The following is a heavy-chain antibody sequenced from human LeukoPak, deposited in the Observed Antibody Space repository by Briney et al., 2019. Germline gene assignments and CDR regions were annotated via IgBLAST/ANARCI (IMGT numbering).Heavy chain of an antibody. CDR2: ISSSSSYI. V-gene: IGHV3-21*01. Sequence: SGGSLRLSCAASGFTFSSYSISWVRQAPGKGLEWVSSISSSSSYIYYADSVKGRFTISRDNAKNSLYLQMNSLRAEDTAVYYCARDSYYDILTGYLRYFDYWGQGTLVTVSS. CDR1: GFTFSSYS. J-gene: IGHJ4*02. CDR3: ARDSYYDILTGYLRYFDY. D-gene: IGHD3-9*01.